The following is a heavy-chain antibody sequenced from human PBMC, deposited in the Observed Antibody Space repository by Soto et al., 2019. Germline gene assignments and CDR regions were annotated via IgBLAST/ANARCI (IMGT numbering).Heavy chain of an antibody. CDR3: ARDADYYDSSKTRCAFDI. CDR1: GYTFTGYY. CDR2: INPNSGGT. Sequence: GASVKVSCKASGYTFTGYYMHWGRQAPGQGLEWMGWINPNSGGTNYAQKFQGWVTMTRDTSISTAYMELSRLRSDDTAVYYCARDADYYDSSKTRCAFDIWGQGTMVTVSS. D-gene: IGHD3-22*01. V-gene: IGHV1-2*04. J-gene: IGHJ3*02.